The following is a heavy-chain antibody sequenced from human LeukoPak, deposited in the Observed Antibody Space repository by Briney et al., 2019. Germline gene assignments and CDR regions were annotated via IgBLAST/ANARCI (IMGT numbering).Heavy chain of an antibody. Sequence: SVKVSCKASGGTFSSYAISWVRQAPGQGLEWMGGIIPIFGTANYAQKFQGRVTITTDESTSTAYMELSSLRSEDTAVYYCARNLAYCGGDCYGAPNWFDPWGQGTLVTVSS. V-gene: IGHV1-69*05. CDR2: IIPIFGTA. CDR1: GGTFSSYA. D-gene: IGHD2-21*01. CDR3: ARNLAYCGGDCYGAPNWFDP. J-gene: IGHJ5*02.